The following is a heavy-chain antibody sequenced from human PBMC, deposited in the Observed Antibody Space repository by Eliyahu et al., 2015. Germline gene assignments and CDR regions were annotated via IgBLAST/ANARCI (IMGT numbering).Heavy chain of an antibody. CDR1: GGSFSGYY. CDR2: INHSGST. CDR3: ARVRRFYYGSGIERGWFDP. V-gene: IGHV4-34*01. D-gene: IGHD3-10*01. Sequence: QVQLQQWGAGLLKPSETLSLTCXVYGGSFSGYYWSWIRQPPGKGLEXIGEINHSGSTNYNPSLKSRVTISIDTSKNQFSLKLRFVTAADTAVYYCARVRRFYYGSGIERGWFDPWGQGTLVTVSS. J-gene: IGHJ5*02.